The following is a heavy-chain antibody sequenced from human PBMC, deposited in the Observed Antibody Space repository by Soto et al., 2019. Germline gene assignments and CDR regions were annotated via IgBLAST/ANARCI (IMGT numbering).Heavy chain of an antibody. CDR3: AHKGPEDWPLDY. V-gene: IGHV2-5*02. CDR1: GFSLSTSGVG. J-gene: IGHJ4*02. CDR2: IYWDDSK. D-gene: IGHD3-9*01. Sequence: QITLKESGPTLVRPTQTLTLTCAFSGFSLSTSGVGVGWIRQPPGKALEWLAVIYWDDSKHYSPSLRSRLTITKDTSKDPVVLTMTNMDRMDTGTYYCAHKGPEDWPLDYWGQGTLVTVSS.